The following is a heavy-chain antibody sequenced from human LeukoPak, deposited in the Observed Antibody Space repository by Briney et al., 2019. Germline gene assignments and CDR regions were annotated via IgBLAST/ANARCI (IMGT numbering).Heavy chain of an antibody. CDR2: IYHSGST. CDR1: GYSISSGYY. V-gene: IGHV4-38-2*01. Sequence: SETLSLTCAVSGYSISSGYYWGWIRQPPGKGLEWRGMIYHSGSTYYNPSLKSRVTISVDTSKNQFSMKLSSVTAADTAVYYCARSLGYCSSTSCYYYFDYWGQGTLVTVSS. J-gene: IGHJ4*02. D-gene: IGHD2-2*01. CDR3: ARSLGYCSSTSCYYYFDY.